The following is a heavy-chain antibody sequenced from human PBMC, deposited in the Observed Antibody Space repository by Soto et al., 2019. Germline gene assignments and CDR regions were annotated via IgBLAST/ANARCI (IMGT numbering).Heavy chain of an antibody. Sequence: GGSLRLSCAASGFSVSSNYMSWVRQAPGKGLEWVSVIYSGGSTYYADSVKGRFTTSRDNSKNTLYLQMNSLRAEDTAVYYCARDRPRANTRWFDPWGQGTLVTVSS. CDR3: ARDRPRANTRWFDP. V-gene: IGHV3-66*01. CDR1: GFSVSSNY. J-gene: IGHJ5*02. D-gene: IGHD1-26*01. CDR2: IYSGGST.